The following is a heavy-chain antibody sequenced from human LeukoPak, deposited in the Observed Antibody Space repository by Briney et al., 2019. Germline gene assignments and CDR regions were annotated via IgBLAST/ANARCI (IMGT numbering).Heavy chain of an antibody. V-gene: IGHV3-23*01. D-gene: IGHD6-19*01. CDR2: ISGTGGST. CDR3: AKEPGIAVYGIDY. Sequence: GGSLRLSCAASRFTFSSYAMNWVRQAPGKGLEWVSGISGTGGSTHYADSVKGRFTISRDNSKNTVYLQMNSLRAEDTAVYYCAKEPGIAVYGIDYWGQGTLVTVSS. J-gene: IGHJ4*02. CDR1: RFTFSSYA.